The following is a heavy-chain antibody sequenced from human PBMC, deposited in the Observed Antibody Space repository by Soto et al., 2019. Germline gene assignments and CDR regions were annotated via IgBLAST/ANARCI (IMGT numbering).Heavy chain of an antibody. CDR1: GGTFSSYA. D-gene: IGHD3-16*01. CDR3: ARVGGSSAPITNWFDP. V-gene: IGHV1-69*01. Sequence: QVQLVQSGAEVKKPGSSVKVSCKASGGTFSSYAISWVRQAPGQGLEGMGGIIPIFGTANYAQKFQGRVTITADESTSTDYMELSSLRSEDTAVYYCARVGGSSAPITNWFDPWGQGTLVTVSS. J-gene: IGHJ5*02. CDR2: IIPIFGTA.